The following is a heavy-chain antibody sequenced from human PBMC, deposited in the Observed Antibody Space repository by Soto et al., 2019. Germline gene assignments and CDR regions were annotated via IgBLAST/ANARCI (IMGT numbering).Heavy chain of an antibody. CDR2: IYHSGST. D-gene: IGHD3-9*01. CDR1: GGSIGGSNG. V-gene: IGHV4-4*02. J-gene: IGHJ3*02. Sequence: PSETLPLTCAVSGGSIGGSNGWSWVRQPPGKGLEWIGEIYHSGSTNYNPSLKSRVTISVDKSKNQFSLKLSSVTAADTAVYYCATHTTPIDWSDAFDIWGQGTMVTVSS. CDR3: ATHTTPIDWSDAFDI.